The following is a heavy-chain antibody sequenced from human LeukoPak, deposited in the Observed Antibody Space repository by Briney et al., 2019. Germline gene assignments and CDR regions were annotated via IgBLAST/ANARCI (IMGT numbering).Heavy chain of an antibody. J-gene: IGHJ4*02. CDR3: ARVRIAAKFDY. Sequence: SETLSLTCTVSGGSISSYYWSWIRQPAGKGLEWIGRIYTSGSTNYNPSLKSRVTISVDTSKNQFSLKLSSVTAADTAVYYCARVRIAAKFDYWAREPWSPSPQ. CDR1: GGSISSYY. V-gene: IGHV4-4*07. CDR2: IYTSGST. D-gene: IGHD6-6*01.